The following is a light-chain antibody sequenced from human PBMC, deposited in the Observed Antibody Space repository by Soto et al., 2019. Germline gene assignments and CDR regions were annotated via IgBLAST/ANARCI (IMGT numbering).Light chain of an antibody. CDR2: DAS. Sequence: ENVLTQSPATLSLSPGERATLSCRASQSISSNYVAWYQQKPGQAPSLLIYDASTTAAGTPDRFSASGSGTDFTLTISRLEPEDFATYYCQQYGYSPLTFGGGTKVDIK. CDR3: QQYGYSPLT. CDR1: QSISSNY. J-gene: IGKJ4*01. V-gene: IGKV3-20*01.